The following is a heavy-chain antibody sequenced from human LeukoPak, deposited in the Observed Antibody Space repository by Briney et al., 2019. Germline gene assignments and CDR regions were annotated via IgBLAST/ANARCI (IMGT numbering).Heavy chain of an antibody. CDR2: IYYSGST. Sequence: SQTLSLTCTVSGGSISSGDYYWRWIRQPPGKGLEWIGHIYYSGSTYYNPSLKSRVTISVDTSKNQFSLKLSSVTAADTAVYYCARDDMTTVTLDYWGQGTLVTVSS. CDR1: GGSISSGDYY. V-gene: IGHV4-30-4*01. CDR3: ARDDMTTVTLDY. J-gene: IGHJ4*02. D-gene: IGHD4-17*01.